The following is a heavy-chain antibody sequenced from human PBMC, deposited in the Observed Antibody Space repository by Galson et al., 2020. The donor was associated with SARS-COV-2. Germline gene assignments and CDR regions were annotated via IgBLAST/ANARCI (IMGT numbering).Heavy chain of an antibody. CDR1: GFTFSSNA. J-gene: IGHJ4*02. V-gene: IGHV3-23*01. Sequence: PGGSLRLSCAASGFTFSSNAMSWVRQAPGKGLEWVSAISGSGGSTYYADSVKGRFTISRDNSKNTLYLQMNSLRAEDTAVYYCAKPGRITMIVVVIEGYYFDYWGQGTLVTVSS. D-gene: IGHD3-22*01. CDR2: ISGSGGST. CDR3: AKPGRITMIVVVIEGYYFDY.